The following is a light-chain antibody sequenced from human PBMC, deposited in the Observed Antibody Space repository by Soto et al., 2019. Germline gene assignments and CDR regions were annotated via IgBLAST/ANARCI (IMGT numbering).Light chain of an antibody. V-gene: IGKV1-5*03. Sequence: DVQMTQSPSTLSASVGDRVTITCRASQSIRDWLAWYQQKPGKVPKLLIYKASNLESGVPSRFSGSGSGTEFTLTISSLQPDDFATYYCQHYNSYSEAFGQGTKVAIK. J-gene: IGKJ1*01. CDR3: QHYNSYSEA. CDR2: KAS. CDR1: QSIRDW.